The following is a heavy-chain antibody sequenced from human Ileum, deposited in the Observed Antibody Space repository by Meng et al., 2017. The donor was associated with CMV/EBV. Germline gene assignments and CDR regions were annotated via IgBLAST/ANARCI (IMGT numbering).Heavy chain of an antibody. Sequence: QRQESCPGRVKTSEPLSLTCYFSGGSISNYYWSWIRQPAGKGLEWIAHIYTSGTTNYNPSLKSRVTMSVDTSRNQFSLKLTSVTAADTAVYYCARNYGSGNWNFFHYWGQGTLVTVSS. CDR3: ARNYGSGNWNFFHY. CDR2: IYTSGTT. V-gene: IGHV4-4*07. J-gene: IGHJ4*02. D-gene: IGHD3-10*01. CDR1: GGSISNYY.